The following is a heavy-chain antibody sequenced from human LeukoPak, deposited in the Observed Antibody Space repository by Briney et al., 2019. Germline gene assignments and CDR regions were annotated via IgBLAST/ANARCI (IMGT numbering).Heavy chain of an antibody. Sequence: GGSLRLSCSASGFTFSTYNMNWVRQAPGKGLEWVSFIGTSSGAIYYADSVKGRFTISRGDAKKSLYLQMNSLRGEDTAVYYCARNLGSWGQGALVTVSS. CDR2: IGTSSGAI. V-gene: IGHV3-48*01. J-gene: IGHJ5*01. CDR1: GFTFSTYN. CDR3: ARNLGS.